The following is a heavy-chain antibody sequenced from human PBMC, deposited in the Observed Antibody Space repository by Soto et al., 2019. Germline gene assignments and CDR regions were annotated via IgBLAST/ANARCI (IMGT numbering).Heavy chain of an antibody. D-gene: IGHD2-15*01. CDR2: IYYSGST. CDR3: ARDCSGGSCYSYYYGMDV. CDR1: GGSISSGGYY. Sequence: SETLSLTCTVSGGSISSGGYYWSWIRQHPGKGLEWIGYIYYSGSTYYSPSLKSRVTISVDTSKNQFSLKLSSVTAADTAVYYCARDCSGGSCYSYYYGMDVWGQGTTVTVSS. V-gene: IGHV4-31*03. J-gene: IGHJ6*02.